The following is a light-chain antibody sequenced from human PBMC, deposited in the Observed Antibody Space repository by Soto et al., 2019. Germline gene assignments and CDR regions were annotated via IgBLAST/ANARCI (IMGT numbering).Light chain of an antibody. CDR1: QSISHC. J-gene: IGKJ5*01. Sequence: QLAHSPSSLSASVGDRVTITCRASQSISHCLHWYDQKSGKAPTLLIYVAYIWQSGVPSRFSGSGSGIDFTLTISSLQPEDFAVYYCQQSDTFGQGTRLEIK. V-gene: IGKV1-39*01. CDR3: QQSDT. CDR2: VAY.